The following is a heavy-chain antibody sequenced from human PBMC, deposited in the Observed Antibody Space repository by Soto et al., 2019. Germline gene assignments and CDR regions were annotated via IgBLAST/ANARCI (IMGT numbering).Heavy chain of an antibody. J-gene: IGHJ4*02. CDR1: GFTFSDHA. V-gene: IGHV3-23*01. CDR2: VRGDLVTT. Sequence: EVQLLESGGGLVQPGGSLRLSCATSGFTFSDHAMHWVRQAPGEGLEWVSGVRGDLVTTPYADSVKGRFTISRDNSKNTLYLQMNSLRAEDTAIYYCVKEGKRGVEGFDFWGQGTLVTVSS. D-gene: IGHD3-10*01. CDR3: VKEGKRGVEGFDF.